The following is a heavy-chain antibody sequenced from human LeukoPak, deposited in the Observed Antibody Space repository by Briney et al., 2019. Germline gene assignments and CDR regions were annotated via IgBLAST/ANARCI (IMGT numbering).Heavy chain of an antibody. CDR2: ISGSGSYI. CDR1: GFIFSSYA. J-gene: IGHJ3*01. CDR3: ARGLGSGDYVANAFDF. V-gene: IGHV3-21*01. D-gene: IGHD4-17*01. Sequence: GGSLRLSCAASGFIFSSYAMNWVRQAPGKGLEWVSSISGSGSYIHYADSMKGRFTISRDNAKKSVYLHMSRLRAEDTAVYYCARGLGSGDYVANAFDFWGRGTTV.